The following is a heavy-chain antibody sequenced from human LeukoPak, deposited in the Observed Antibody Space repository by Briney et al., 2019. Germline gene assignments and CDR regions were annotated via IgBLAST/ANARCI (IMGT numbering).Heavy chain of an antibody. CDR1: GYTLTELS. CDR3: AKRRGSYGYARQFDY. D-gene: IGHD5-18*01. V-gene: IGHV1-24*01. CDR2: SDPEDGET. J-gene: IGHJ4*02. Sequence: ASVKVSCKVSGYTLTELSMHWVRQAPGKGLEWMGGSDPEDGETIYAQKFQGRVTMTEDTSTDTAYMELSSLRSEDTAVYYCAKRRGSYGYARQFDYWGQGTLVTVSS.